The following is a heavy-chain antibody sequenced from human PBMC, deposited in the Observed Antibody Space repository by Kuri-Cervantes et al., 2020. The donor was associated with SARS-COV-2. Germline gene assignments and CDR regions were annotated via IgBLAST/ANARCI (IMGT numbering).Heavy chain of an antibody. CDR1: GFTFSSYA. CDR3: ARDSKNYSGSRARRNGMDV. D-gene: IGHD1-26*01. CDR2: ISGSGGST. J-gene: IGHJ6*01. V-gene: IGHV3-23*01. Sequence: GGSLRLSCAASGFTFSSYAMSWVRQAPGKGLEWVSAISGSGGSTYYANSVKGRFTISRDNSKNTLYLQMNSLRAEDTAVYYCARDSKNYSGSRARRNGMDVWGQGNTV.